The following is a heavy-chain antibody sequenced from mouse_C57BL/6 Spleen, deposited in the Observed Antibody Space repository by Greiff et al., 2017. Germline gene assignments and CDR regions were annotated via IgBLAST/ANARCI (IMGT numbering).Heavy chain of an antibody. CDR3: ASKNYDEGYAMDY. D-gene: IGHD2-4*01. CDR1: GYTFTSYG. J-gene: IGHJ4*01. Sequence: QVQLQQSGAELARPGASVKLSCKASGYTFTSYGISWVKQRTGQGLEWIGEIYPRSGNTYYNEKFKGKATLTADKSSSTAYMELRSLTSEDSAVYFCASKNYDEGYAMDYWGQGTSVTVSS. V-gene: IGHV1-81*01. CDR2: IYPRSGNT.